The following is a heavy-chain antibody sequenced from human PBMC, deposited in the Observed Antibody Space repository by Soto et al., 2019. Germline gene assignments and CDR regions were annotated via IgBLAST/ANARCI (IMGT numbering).Heavy chain of an antibody. CDR3: AKDQGGYSGYVDY. Sequence: QVQLVESGGGVVQPGRSLRLSCAASGFTFSSYGMHWVRQSPGKGLEWVAVISYDGSNKYYADSVKGRFTISRDNSKNTLYLQMNSLRAEDTAVHYCAKDQGGYSGYVDYWGQGTLVTVSS. CDR1: GFTFSSYG. D-gene: IGHD5-12*01. CDR2: ISYDGSNK. V-gene: IGHV3-30*18. J-gene: IGHJ4*02.